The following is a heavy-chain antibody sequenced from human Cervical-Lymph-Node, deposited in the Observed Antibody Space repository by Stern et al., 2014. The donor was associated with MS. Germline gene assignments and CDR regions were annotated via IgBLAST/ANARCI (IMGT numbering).Heavy chain of an antibody. J-gene: IGHJ3*01. CDR3: AREGADNDAFDV. V-gene: IGHV1-46*03. Sequence: QMQLVQSGAEVKKPRASVTVSCRTSGYTFIDYYIHWVRQAPGQGLEWMGIINLSDGATTYAQKFQGRVTMTRDTSTNTAYMQLGSLTSEDTAVFFCAREGADNDAFDVWGQGTMVTVSS. CDR2: INLSDGAT. D-gene: IGHD1-26*01. CDR1: GYTFIDYY.